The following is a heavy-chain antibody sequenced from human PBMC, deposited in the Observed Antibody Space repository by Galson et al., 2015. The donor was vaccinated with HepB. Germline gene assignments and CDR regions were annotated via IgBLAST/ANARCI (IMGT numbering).Heavy chain of an antibody. CDR1: GFTFSDYA. Sequence: LRLSCAASGFTFSDYAVHWVRQSPGKGLEWVSGMSGSGDDTYYADSVKGRFTISRDNSKNTLFLQMNTLRVEDTAVYFCAREPLAIFGIVMGPFDVWGQGTLVTVSS. J-gene: IGHJ3*01. CDR3: AREPLAIFGIVMGPFDV. CDR2: MSGSGDDT. D-gene: IGHD3-3*01. V-gene: IGHV3-23*01.